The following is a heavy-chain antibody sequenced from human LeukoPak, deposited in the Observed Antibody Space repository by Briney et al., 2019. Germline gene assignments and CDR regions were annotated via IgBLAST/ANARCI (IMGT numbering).Heavy chain of an antibody. CDR1: GGSISTFY. Sequence: SETLSLTCTVSGGSISTFYWTWIRQPAGKGLEWIGRINNSGSTNYNPSLRSRVSMSVDRFKNQFSVTLSSVTAADTAVYFCAREGGDPRWLDPWGQGTLVTVSS. CDR3: AREGGDPRWLDP. V-gene: IGHV4-4*07. J-gene: IGHJ5*02. D-gene: IGHD6-25*01. CDR2: INNSGST.